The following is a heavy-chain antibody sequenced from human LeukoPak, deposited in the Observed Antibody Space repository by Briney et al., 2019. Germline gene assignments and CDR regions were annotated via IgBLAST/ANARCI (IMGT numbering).Heavy chain of an antibody. CDR2: IYTSGST. CDR1: GGSISSGSYY. Sequence: PSQTLSLTCTVSGGSISSGSYYWSWIRQPAGKGLEWIGRIYTSGSTNYNPSLKSRVTMSVDTSKDQFSLKLSSVTAADTAVYYCARVDDSLMWGAKHAFDIWGQGTMVTVSS. J-gene: IGHJ3*02. CDR3: ARVDDSLMWGAKHAFDI. D-gene: IGHD2-8*01. V-gene: IGHV4-61*02.